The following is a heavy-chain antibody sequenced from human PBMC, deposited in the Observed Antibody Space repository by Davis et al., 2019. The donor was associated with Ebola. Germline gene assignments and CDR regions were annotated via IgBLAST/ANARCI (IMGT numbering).Heavy chain of an antibody. J-gene: IGHJ6*04. V-gene: IGHV3-23*01. CDR3: AKRATVKVAGANYYNAMDV. Sequence: GESLKISCAASGFTFSSFAMTWVRQAPGKGLEWVSSISSDGAKIYNADSMKGRFTISRDNSKNTLYLQMNSLRAEDTAVFYCAKRATVKVAGANYYNAMDVWGKGTTVTVSS. D-gene: IGHD6-19*01. CDR2: ISSDGAKI. CDR1: GFTFSSFA.